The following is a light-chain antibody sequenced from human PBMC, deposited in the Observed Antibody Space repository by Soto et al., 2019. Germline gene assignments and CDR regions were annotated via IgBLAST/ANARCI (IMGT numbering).Light chain of an antibody. Sequence: QLVLTQSPSASASLGASVKLTCTLSSGHSNYAIAWHQQQPEKGPRYLMKLNSDGSHRKGDGIPDRFSGSSSGADRYLTISSLQSEDEADYYCQTWGTGIRVFGTGTQLTVL. V-gene: IGLV4-69*01. CDR3: QTWGTGIRV. CDR1: SGHSNYA. J-gene: IGLJ1*01. CDR2: LNSDGSH.